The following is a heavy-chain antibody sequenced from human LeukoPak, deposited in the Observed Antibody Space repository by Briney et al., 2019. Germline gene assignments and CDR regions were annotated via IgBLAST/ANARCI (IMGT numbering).Heavy chain of an antibody. J-gene: IGHJ6*03. CDR3: ARVVGGYYAPGYMDV. Sequence: SETLSLTCAVYGGSFSGYYWGWIRQPPGKGLEWIGEINHSGSTNYNPSLKSRVTISVDTSKNQFSLKLSSVTAADTAVYYCARVVGGYYAPGYMDVWGKGTTVTVSS. CDR2: INHSGST. D-gene: IGHD2-2*01. CDR1: GGSFSGYY. V-gene: IGHV4-34*01.